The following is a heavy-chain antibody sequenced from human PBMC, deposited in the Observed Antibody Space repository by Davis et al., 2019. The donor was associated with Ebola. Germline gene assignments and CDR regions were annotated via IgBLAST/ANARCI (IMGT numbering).Heavy chain of an antibody. CDR3: ARSNV. CDR2: ISCRSYSI. CDR1: GFTFSTYS. J-gene: IGHJ6*04. V-gene: IGHV3-21*01. Sequence: GESLKISCAASGFTFSTYSMNWVRQAPGKGLEWVSSISCRSYSIYYADSVKGRFTISRDNAKNSLYLQMNNLRAEDTAVYFCARSNVWGKGTTVTVSS.